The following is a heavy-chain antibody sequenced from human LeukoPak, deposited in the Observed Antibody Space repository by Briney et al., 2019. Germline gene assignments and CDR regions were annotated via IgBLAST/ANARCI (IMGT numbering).Heavy chain of an antibody. V-gene: IGHV3-7*01. Sequence: GGSLRLSCAASGFTFSSYWMSWVRQAPGEGLEWVANIKQDGSEKYYVDSVKGRFTISRDNAKNSLYLQMNSLRAEDTAVYYCARDGDAFWFDPWGQGTLVTVSS. J-gene: IGHJ5*02. CDR3: ARDGDAFWFDP. D-gene: IGHD7-27*01. CDR2: IKQDGSEK. CDR1: GFTFSSYW.